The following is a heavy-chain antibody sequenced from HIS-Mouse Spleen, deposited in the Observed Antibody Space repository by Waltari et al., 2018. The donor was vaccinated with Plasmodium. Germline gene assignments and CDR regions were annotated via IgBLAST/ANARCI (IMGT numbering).Heavy chain of an antibody. CDR3: ARVNSGSYYWFDP. J-gene: IGHJ5*02. V-gene: IGHV3-48*01. CDR2: ISSSSSTI. Sequence: EVQLVESGGGLVQPGGSLSLSCAASGFTFSSSSMTWVPPAPGKGLEWVSYISSSSSTIYYADSVKGRFTISRDNAKNSLYLQMNSLRAEDTAVYYCARVNSGSYYWFDPWGQGTLVTVSS. D-gene: IGHD1-26*01. CDR1: GFTFSSSS.